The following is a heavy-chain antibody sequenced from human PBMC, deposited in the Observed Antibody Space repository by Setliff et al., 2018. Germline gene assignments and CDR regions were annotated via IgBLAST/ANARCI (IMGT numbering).Heavy chain of an antibody. D-gene: IGHD4-17*01. J-gene: IGHJ1*01. Sequence: GASVKVSCKASGGTFSSYGISWVRQAPGQGLEWLGGTIPNFGTTNYAQEFQGRVTIITDEFTGTAYMELRSLRSDDTAVYYCVRDAGWQYDDYAGVYFPHWGQGTLVTVSS. CDR3: VRDAGWQYDDYAGVYFPH. CDR2: TIPNFGTT. V-gene: IGHV1-69*05. CDR1: GGTFSSYG.